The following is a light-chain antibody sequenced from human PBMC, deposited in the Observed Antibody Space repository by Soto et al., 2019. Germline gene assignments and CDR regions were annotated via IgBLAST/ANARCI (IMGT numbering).Light chain of an antibody. CDR1: QSVSSSY. CDR3: QQYGSL. J-gene: IGKJ5*01. Sequence: EIVLTQSPGTLSLSPGERGTLSCRASQSVSSSYLAWYQQKPGQAPRLLIYGASSRATGIPDRFSGSGSGTDFTLTISRLEPEDFAVYYCQQYGSLFGQGTRLEIK. CDR2: GAS. V-gene: IGKV3-20*01.